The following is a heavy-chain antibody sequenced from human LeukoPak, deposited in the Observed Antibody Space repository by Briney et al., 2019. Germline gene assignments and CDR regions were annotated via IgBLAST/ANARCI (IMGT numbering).Heavy chain of an antibody. CDR1: GFTVSSNY. D-gene: IGHD3-22*01. Sequence: HSGGSLRLSCAASGFTVSSNYMSWVRQAPGKGLEWVSVIYSGGSTYYADSVKGRFTISGDNSKNTLYLQMNSLRGEDTAVYYCAKGYDSSGYYLFDYWGQGTLVTVSS. CDR3: AKGYDSSGYYLFDY. CDR2: IYSGGST. J-gene: IGHJ4*02. V-gene: IGHV3-53*01.